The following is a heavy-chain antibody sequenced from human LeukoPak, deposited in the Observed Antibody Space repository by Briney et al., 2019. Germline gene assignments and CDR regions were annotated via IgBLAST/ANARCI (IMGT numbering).Heavy chain of an antibody. V-gene: IGHV3-11*01. J-gene: IGHJ5*02. Sequence: GGSLRLSCAASGFTFSDYYMSWIRQAPGKGLEWVSYISSSGSTTYYADSVKGRFTISRDNAKNSLYLQMNSLRAEDTAVYYCARDGGSYYYGSGSSGNWFDPWGQGTLVTVSS. CDR3: ARDGGSYYYGSGSSGNWFDP. D-gene: IGHD3-10*01. CDR1: GFTFSDYY. CDR2: ISSSGSTT.